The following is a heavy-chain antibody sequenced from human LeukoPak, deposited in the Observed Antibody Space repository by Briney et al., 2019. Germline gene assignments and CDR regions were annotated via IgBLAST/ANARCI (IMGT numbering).Heavy chain of an antibody. V-gene: IGHV3-20*04. CDR2: INWNGGST. Sequence: PGGSLRLSCAASGFTFDDYGMSWVRQAPGKGLEWVSGINWNGGSTGYADSVKGRFTISRDNAKNPLYLQMNSLRAEDTALYYCARITPYYGSGSYSVLSAFDIWGQGTMVTVSS. D-gene: IGHD3-10*01. CDR1: GFTFDDYG. CDR3: ARITPYYGSGSYSVLSAFDI. J-gene: IGHJ3*02.